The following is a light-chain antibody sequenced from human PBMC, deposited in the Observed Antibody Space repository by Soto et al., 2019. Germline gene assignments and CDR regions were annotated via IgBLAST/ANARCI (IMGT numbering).Light chain of an antibody. CDR2: GAF. CDR1: QSVSSSY. CDR3: QQYGSLIT. Sequence: EIVLTQSPGTLSLSPGERATLSCRASQSVSSSYLVWYQQKPGQAPRLLIYGAFTRATGIPDRFSGSGSGTDFTLTINRLEPEDFAVYYCQQYGSLITFGQGTRLEI. J-gene: IGKJ5*01. V-gene: IGKV3-20*01.